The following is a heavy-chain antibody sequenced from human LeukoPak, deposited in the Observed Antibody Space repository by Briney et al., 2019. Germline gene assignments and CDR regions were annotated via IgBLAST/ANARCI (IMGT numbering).Heavy chain of an antibody. Sequence: GGSLRLSCVVSGLTSTSYTMDWVRQAPGKGLEWLSSISSSSNDIYYADSVKGRFTISRDNAKNSVLLQVKSLRAEDTALYYCAIIRGRNSWGQGTLVTVSS. V-gene: IGHV3-21*01. D-gene: IGHD3-10*01. CDR3: AIIRGRNS. CDR1: GLTSTSYT. J-gene: IGHJ4*02. CDR2: ISSSSNDI.